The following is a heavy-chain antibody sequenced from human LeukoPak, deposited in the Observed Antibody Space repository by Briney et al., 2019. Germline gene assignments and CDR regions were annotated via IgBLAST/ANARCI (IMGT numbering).Heavy chain of an antibody. V-gene: IGHV1-2*02. CDR2: INPNSGGT. Sequence: GASVKVSCKASGYTFTGYYMHWVRQAPGQGLEWMGWINPNSGGTNYAQKFQGRVTMTRDTSISTAYMELSRLRSDDTAVYYCARVVRTPYYDFWSGYYGWFDPWGQGTLVTVSS. CDR1: GYTFTGYY. CDR3: ARVVRTPYYDFWSGYYGWFDP. D-gene: IGHD3-3*01. J-gene: IGHJ5*02.